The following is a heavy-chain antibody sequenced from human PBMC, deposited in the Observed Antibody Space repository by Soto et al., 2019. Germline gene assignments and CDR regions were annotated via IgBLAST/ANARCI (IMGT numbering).Heavy chain of an antibody. J-gene: IGHJ6*01. CDR3: ARGGLGYCSGGSCYSPYYFYYGMDV. CDR2: IWYDGSNK. D-gene: IGHD2-15*01. Sequence: PGGSLRLSCAASGFTFSSYGMHWVRQAPGKGLEWVAVIWYDGSNKYYADSVKGRFTISRDNSKNTLYLQMNSLRAEDTAVYYCARGGLGYCSGGSCYSPYYFYYGMDVWGQGTAVTVSS. V-gene: IGHV3-33*01. CDR1: GFTFSSYG.